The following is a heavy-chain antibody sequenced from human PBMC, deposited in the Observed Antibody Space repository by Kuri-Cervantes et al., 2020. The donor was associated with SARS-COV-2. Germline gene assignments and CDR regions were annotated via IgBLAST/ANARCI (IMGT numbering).Heavy chain of an antibody. D-gene: IGHD3-22*01. CDR3: ARPGDSSGYFDYYYYYMDV. Sequence: KVSCKGSGYSFTSYWIGWVRQMPGKGLEWMGIIYPGDSDTRYSPSFQGQVTISADKSISTAYLQWSSLKGSDTAMYYCARPGDSSGYFDYYYYYMDVWGKGTTVTVSS. J-gene: IGHJ6*03. V-gene: IGHV5-51*01. CDR1: GYSFTSYW. CDR2: IYPGDSDT.